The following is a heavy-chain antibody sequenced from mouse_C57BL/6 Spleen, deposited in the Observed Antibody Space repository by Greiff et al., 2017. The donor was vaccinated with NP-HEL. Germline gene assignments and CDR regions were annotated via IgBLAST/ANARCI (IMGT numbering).Heavy chain of an antibody. V-gene: IGHV1-42*01. CDR3: AREFYYDYDEAWFAY. J-gene: IGHJ3*01. CDR2: INPSTGGT. D-gene: IGHD2-4*01. CDR1: GYSFTGYY. Sequence: VQLQQSGPELVKPGASVKISCKASGYSFTGYYMNWVKQSPEKSLEWIGEINPSTGGTTYNQKFKAKATLTVDKSSSTAYMQLKSLTSEDSAVYYCAREFYYDYDEAWFAYWGQGTLVTVSA.